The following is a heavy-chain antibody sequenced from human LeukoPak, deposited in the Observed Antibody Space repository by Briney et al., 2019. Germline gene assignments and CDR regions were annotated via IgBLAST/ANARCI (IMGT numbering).Heavy chain of an antibody. Sequence: PSEALSLTCTVSGGSISSGGYSWSWIRQPPGKGLEWIGYIYHSGSTYYNPSLKSRVTISVDRSKNQFSLKLSSVTAADTAVYYCARAVVLLWFGESPRNDAFDIWGQGTMVTVSS. J-gene: IGHJ3*02. D-gene: IGHD3-10*01. V-gene: IGHV4-30-2*01. CDR1: GGSISSGGYS. CDR2: IYHSGST. CDR3: ARAVVLLWFGESPRNDAFDI.